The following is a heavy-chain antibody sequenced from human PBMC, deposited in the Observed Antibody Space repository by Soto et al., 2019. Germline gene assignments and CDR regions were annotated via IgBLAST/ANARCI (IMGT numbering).Heavy chain of an antibody. CDR1: GFTFSDYY. CDR2: ISSSGSTI. Sequence: PGGSLRLSCAASGFTFSDYYMSWIRQAPGKGLEWVSYISSSGSTIYYADSVKGRFTISMDNAKNSLYLQMNSLRAEDTAVYYCAKGTYYYDSSGYYFDSWGQGTLVTVSS. D-gene: IGHD3-22*01. CDR3: AKGTYYYDSSGYYFDS. J-gene: IGHJ4*02. V-gene: IGHV3-11*01.